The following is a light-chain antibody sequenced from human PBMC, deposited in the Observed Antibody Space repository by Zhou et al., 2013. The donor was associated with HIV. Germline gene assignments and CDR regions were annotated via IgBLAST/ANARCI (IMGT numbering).Light chain of an antibody. Sequence: EIVLTQSPGTLSLSPGERATLSCRASQSVSGSYLTWYQQKPGQAPRLLIYGASSRATGIPDRFSGSGPGTDFTLTISRLEPEDFAVYYCQQSGSSPRTFGQG. CDR1: QSVSGSY. CDR3: QQSGSSPRT. CDR2: GAS. J-gene: IGKJ1*01. V-gene: IGKV3-20*01.